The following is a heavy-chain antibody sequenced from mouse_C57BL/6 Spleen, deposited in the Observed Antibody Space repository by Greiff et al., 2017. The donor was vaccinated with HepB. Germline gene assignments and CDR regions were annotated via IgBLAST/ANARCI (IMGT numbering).Heavy chain of an antibody. V-gene: IGHV1-15*01. CDR2: IDPETGGT. D-gene: IGHD1-1*01. CDR1: GYTFTDYE. J-gene: IGHJ1*03. Sequence: VQLQQSGAELVRPGASVTLSCKASGYTFTDYEMHWVKQTPVHGLEWIGAIDPETGGTAYNQKFKGKAILTADKSSSTAYMELRSLTSEDSAVYYCTRHYYGSSHWYFDVWGTGTTLTVSS. CDR3: TRHYYGSSHWYFDV.